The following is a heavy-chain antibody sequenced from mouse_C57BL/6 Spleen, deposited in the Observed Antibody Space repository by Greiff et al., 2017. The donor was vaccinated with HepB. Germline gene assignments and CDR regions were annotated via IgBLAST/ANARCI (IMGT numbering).Heavy chain of an antibody. D-gene: IGHD2-3*01. CDR1: GYTFTDYN. J-gene: IGHJ3*01. CDR3: ASIYDGYPAWFAY. CDR2: INPNNGGT. V-gene: IGHV1-22*01. Sequence: EVQLQQSGPELVKPGASVKMSCKASGYTFTDYNMHWVKQSHGKSLEWIGYINPNNGGTSYNQKFKGKATLTVNKSSSTAYMDLRSLTSEDSAVYYCASIYDGYPAWFAYWGQGTLVTVSA.